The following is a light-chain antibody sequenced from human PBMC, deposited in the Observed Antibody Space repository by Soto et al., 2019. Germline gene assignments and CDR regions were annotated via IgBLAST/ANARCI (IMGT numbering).Light chain of an antibody. V-gene: IGKV1-6*02. CDR3: LQDLCYPRT. CDR2: GAS. CDR1: QGIGTE. J-gene: IGKJ1*01. Sequence: AIQMTQSTSSLSASVGDRVTITCRASQGIGTELGWYQLKPGKAPKLLVYGASTLQSGVLPRFSGSGSGTDFTLTFSSLQPDDFATYYCLQDLCYPRTFGQGTTEEIK.